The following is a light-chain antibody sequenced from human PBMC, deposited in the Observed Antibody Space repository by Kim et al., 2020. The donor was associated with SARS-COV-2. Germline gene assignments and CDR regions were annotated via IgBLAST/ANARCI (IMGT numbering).Light chain of an antibody. J-gene: IGKJ2*01. Sequence: SASVGDRVTITCRASQSISTFLSWYQHIPGRAPRLLIYGASNLQSGVPSKFSGSGSGTEFTLTISSLQPEDFATYYCHQGYRAPYTFGQGTKLEIK. CDR2: GAS. CDR3: HQGYRAPYT. CDR1: QSISTF. V-gene: IGKV1-39*01.